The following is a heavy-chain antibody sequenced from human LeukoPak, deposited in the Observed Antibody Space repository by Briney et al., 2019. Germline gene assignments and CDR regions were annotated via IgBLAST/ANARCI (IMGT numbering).Heavy chain of an antibody. V-gene: IGHV3-23*01. J-gene: IGHJ4*02. D-gene: IGHD1-26*01. CDR3: TKGDGGYYPIDN. CDR2: INDNGANT. CDR1: GFTFSKNG. Sequence: GASLRLFCAASGFTFSKNGMSWVRQAPGKGLECVSTINDNGANTHYADSVNGRFTISRDNSRSTLLLEMNSLRADDTALYYCTKGDGGYYPIDNWGQGTLVIVSS.